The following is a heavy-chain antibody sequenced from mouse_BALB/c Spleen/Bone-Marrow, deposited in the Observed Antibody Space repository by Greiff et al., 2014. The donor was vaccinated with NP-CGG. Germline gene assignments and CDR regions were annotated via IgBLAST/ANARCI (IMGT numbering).Heavy chain of an antibody. CDR1: GYTFSNYW. CDR2: ILPGSGSS. Sequence: VQLQPSGAELMEPGASVKISCKATGYTFSNYWIEWIKQRPGHGLEWTGEILPGSGSSNYNEKLKGKATFTADTSSNTAYMQLSSLTSEDSAVYYCARTADGYYYAMDYWGQGTSVTVSS. V-gene: IGHV1-9*01. J-gene: IGHJ4*01. D-gene: IGHD2-3*01. CDR3: ARTADGYYYAMDY.